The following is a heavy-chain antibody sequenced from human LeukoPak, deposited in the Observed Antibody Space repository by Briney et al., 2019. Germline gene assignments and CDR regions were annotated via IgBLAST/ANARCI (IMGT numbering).Heavy chain of an antibody. Sequence: SVKVSCKASGGTFSSYAISWVRQAPGQGLEWMGGIIPILGKADYAQKFQGRVTITTDESTSTAYMELSSLRSEDTAVYYCARDLGPLSSIAARPVAGGFDYWGQGTLVTVSS. J-gene: IGHJ4*02. CDR1: GGTFSSYA. CDR3: ARDLGPLSSIAARPVAGGFDY. D-gene: IGHD6-6*01. CDR2: IIPILGKA. V-gene: IGHV1-69*05.